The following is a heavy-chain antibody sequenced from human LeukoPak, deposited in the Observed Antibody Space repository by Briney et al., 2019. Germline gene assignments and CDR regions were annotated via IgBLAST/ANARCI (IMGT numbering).Heavy chain of an antibody. V-gene: IGHV3-7*01. J-gene: IGHJ6*02. CDR1: GFTFSDSW. Sequence: PGGSLRLSCAASGFTFSDSWMSWVRQAPGKGLEWVANMNQDGSEKDYVDSVKGRFTISRDNARNSLYLQMSSLSAEDTAVYYCATYTHWVAGDVWGQGTTVTVSS. CDR2: MNQDGSEK. CDR3: ATYTHWVAGDV. D-gene: IGHD3-16*01.